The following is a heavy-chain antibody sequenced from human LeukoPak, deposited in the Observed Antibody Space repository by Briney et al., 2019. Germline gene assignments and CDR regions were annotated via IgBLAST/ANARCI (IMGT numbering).Heavy chain of an antibody. Sequence: PGGSLRLSCAASGFTASSNYMTWVRQAPGKGLEWVGFIASETYGGTAEYAASVKGRFTISRDDSKSIAYLQMNSLKTEDTAVYYCTRDQTPYYWGQGTLVTVSS. CDR3: TRDQTPYY. CDR1: GFTASSNY. V-gene: IGHV3-49*04. CDR2: IASETYGGTA. J-gene: IGHJ4*02.